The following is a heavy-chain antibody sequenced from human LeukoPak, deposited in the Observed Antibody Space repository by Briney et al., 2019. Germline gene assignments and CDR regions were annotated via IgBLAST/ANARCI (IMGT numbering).Heavy chain of an antibody. CDR2: ISSSSSYI. V-gene: IGHV3-21*01. Sequence: GGSLRLSCAASGFTFSSYSMNWVRQAPGKGLEWVSSISSSSSYIYYADSVKGRFTISRDNAKNSLYLQMNSLRAEDTAVYYCARREYSSSWPGDYWGQGTLVTVSS. D-gene: IGHD6-13*01. J-gene: IGHJ4*02. CDR3: ARREYSSSWPGDY. CDR1: GFTFSSYS.